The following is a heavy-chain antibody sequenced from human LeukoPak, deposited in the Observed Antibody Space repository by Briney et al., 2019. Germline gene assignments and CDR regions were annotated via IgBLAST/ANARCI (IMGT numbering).Heavy chain of an antibody. CDR3: ATRNHYDFWSGLNY. Sequence: PGGSLRLSCAASGFTFSSYAMHWVRQAPGKGLEWVAGISYDGSNKYYADSVKGRFTISRDNSKDTLYLQMNSLRAEDTAVYYCATRNHYDFWSGLNYWGQGTLVTVSS. CDR1: GFTFSSYA. CDR2: ISYDGSNK. V-gene: IGHV3-30-3*01. J-gene: IGHJ4*02. D-gene: IGHD3-3*01.